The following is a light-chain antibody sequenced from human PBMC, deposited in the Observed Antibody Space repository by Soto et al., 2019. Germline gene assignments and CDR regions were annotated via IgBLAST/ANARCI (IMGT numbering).Light chain of an antibody. Sequence: EIVLTQSPGTLSLSPGERATLSCRASQSVSSSYLASYQQKPGQAPRLLIYGASSRATGIPDRFSGSGSATDFTLTISRLEPEDFAVYYCQQYGSSLLTFGGGTKVEIK. CDR2: GAS. J-gene: IGKJ4*01. CDR1: QSVSSSY. CDR3: QQYGSSLLT. V-gene: IGKV3-20*01.